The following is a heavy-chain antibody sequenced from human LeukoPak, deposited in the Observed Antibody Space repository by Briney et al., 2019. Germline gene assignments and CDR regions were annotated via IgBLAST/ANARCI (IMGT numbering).Heavy chain of an antibody. CDR1: GFTFISYW. D-gene: IGHD1-1*01. J-gene: IGHJ4*02. CDR3: ARDSTGTVFDL. Sequence: GGSLRLSCVASGFTFISYWMTWVRQAPGKGLEWVAQISQDGTESYSVDSVRGRFTISRDNAKNSVYLQMDSLRPEDTAVYYCARDSTGTVFDLWGQGTLVTVSS. V-gene: IGHV3-7*04. CDR2: ISQDGTES.